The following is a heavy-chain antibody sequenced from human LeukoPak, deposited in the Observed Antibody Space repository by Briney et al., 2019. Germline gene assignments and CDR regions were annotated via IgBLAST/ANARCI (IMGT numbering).Heavy chain of an antibody. J-gene: IGHJ4*02. D-gene: IGHD5-18*01. CDR3: ARGGSGYSYGKIDS. CDR2: IRNDGSNK. CDR1: GFTFSSYG. V-gene: IGHV3-30*02. Sequence: PGGSLRLSCAASGFTFSSYGMHWVRQAPGKGLDWVAFIRNDGSNKYYADSVKGRFTISRDNSKNTLYLQMNSLRGEDTAVYYCARGGSGYSYGKIDSWGQGILVTVSS.